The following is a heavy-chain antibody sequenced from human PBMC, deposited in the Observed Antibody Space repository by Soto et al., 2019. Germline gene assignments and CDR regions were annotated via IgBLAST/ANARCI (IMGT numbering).Heavy chain of an antibody. D-gene: IGHD3-22*01. CDR3: AKGLDSSGRDY. CDR2: ISGSGGST. CDR1: GFTFSSYA. V-gene: IGHV3-23*01. J-gene: IGHJ4*02. Sequence: GWSLRLSCAASGFTFSSYAMSWVRHAPGKGLEWVSAISGSGGSTYYADSVKGRFTISRDNSKNTLYLQMNSLRAEDTAVYYCAKGLDSSGRDYWGPGTLVTVSS.